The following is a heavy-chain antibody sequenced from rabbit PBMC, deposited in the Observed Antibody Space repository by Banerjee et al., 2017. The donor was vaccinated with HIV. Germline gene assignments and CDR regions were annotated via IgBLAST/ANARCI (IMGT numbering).Heavy chain of an antibody. V-gene: IGHV1S45*01. CDR3: ARDLPISGGYSFDL. D-gene: IGHD1-1*01. CDR1: GFSFSNKYV. CDR2: IYAGSSGST. Sequence: QEQLEESGGDLVKPEGSLTLTCTASGFSFSNKYVMCWVRQAPGKGLEWIGCIYAGSSGSTYYASWAKGRFTISKTSSTTVTLQMTSLTAADTATYFCARDLPISGGYSFDLWGPGTLVTVS. J-gene: IGHJ4*01.